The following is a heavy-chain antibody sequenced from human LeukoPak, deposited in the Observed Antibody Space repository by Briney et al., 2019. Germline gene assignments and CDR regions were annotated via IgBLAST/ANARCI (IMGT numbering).Heavy chain of an antibody. CDR1: GGSFSGYY. D-gene: IGHD3-10*01. Sequence: SETLSLTCAVYGGSFSGYYWSWIRQPLGKGLEWIGEINHSGSTNYNPSLKSRVTISVDTSKNQFSLKLSSVTAADTAVYYCARGGNVLLWFGEPHDYWGQGTLVTVSS. V-gene: IGHV4-34*01. CDR2: INHSGST. CDR3: ARGGNVLLWFGEPHDY. J-gene: IGHJ4*02.